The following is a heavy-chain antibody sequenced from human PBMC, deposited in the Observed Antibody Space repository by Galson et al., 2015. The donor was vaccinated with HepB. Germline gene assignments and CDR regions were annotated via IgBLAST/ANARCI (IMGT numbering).Heavy chain of an antibody. J-gene: IGHJ6*02. V-gene: IGHV4-4*02. D-gene: IGHD6-19*01. CDR1: GGSISSSNW. CDR3: VRSHEYSSGPPDYYYGMDV. Sequence: SETLSLTCAVSGGSISSSNWWSWVRQPPGKGLEWIGEIYHSGSTNYNPSLKSRVTISVDKSKNQFSLKLSSVTAADTAVYYCVRSHEYSSGPPDYYYGMDVWGQGTTVTVSS. CDR2: IYHSGST.